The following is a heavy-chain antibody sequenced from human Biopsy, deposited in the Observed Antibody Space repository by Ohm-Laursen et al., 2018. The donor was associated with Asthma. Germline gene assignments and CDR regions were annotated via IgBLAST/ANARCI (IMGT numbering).Heavy chain of an antibody. CDR1: RFTFSNYG. CDR2: ISFDGSNK. Sequence: SLRLSCSASRFTFSNYGMHWVRQAPGKGLDWVAVISFDGSNKNYTDSVKGRFTISRDNSRNTLHLQMNSLRAEDTAVYYCAKDVFPGWELRRGPDSWGQGTLVTVSS. V-gene: IGHV3-30*18. J-gene: IGHJ4*02. CDR3: AKDVFPGWELRRGPDS. D-gene: IGHD1-26*01.